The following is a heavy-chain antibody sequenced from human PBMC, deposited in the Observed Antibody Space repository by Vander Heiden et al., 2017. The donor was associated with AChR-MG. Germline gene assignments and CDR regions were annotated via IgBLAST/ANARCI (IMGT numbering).Heavy chain of an antibody. J-gene: IGHJ2*01. Sequence: QVQLQESGPRLVQPSQTLSLTCTASGGTISTGGYYRRWIRQPPGTGLEWIGYIYYSAGTYYNSSLKRRVTISVDTSKTQFSLKLSSVPAADTAVYYGARVYGDYHWYFDLWGRGTLITVSS. CDR2: IYYSAGT. CDR1: GGTISTGGYY. V-gene: IGHV4-31*03. CDR3: ARVYGDYHWYFDL. D-gene: IGHD4-17*01.